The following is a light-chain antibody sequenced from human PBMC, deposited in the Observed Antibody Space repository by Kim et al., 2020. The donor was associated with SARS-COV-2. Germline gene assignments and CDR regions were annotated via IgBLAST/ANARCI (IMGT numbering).Light chain of an antibody. Sequence: RVPLSGYGSRSNNGSNSLNWYQQRPGTAPRLLIFSDNQRPSGVPDRFSGSKSGTSASLAISGLRSEDEADYYCSAWDDSLDGLVIFGGGTQLTVL. J-gene: IGLJ2*01. V-gene: IGLV1-44*01. CDR3: SAWDDSLDGLVI. CDR1: RSNNGSNS. CDR2: SDN.